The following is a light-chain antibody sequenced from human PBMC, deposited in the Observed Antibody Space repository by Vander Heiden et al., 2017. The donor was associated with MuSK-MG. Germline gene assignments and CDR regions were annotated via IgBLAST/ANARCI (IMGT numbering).Light chain of an antibody. Sequence: QSVLTQPPSVSGAPGLRVTIPCTGSSPNIGAGYDVHWYQQLPGTAPKLLIYGNSNRPSGVPDRFSGSKSGTSASLAITGLQAEDEADYYCQSYDSSLSGSYVFGTGTKVTVL. CDR2: GNS. J-gene: IGLJ1*01. CDR1: SPNIGAGYD. V-gene: IGLV1-40*01. CDR3: QSYDSSLSGSYV.